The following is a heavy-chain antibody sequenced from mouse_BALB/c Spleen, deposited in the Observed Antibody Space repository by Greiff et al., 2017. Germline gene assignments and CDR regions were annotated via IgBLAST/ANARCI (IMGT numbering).Heavy chain of an antibody. Sequence: SGAELARPGASVKLSCKASGYTFTSYWMQWVKQRPGQGLEWIGAIYPGDGDTRYTQKFKGKATLTADKSSSTAYMQLSSLASEDSAVYYCASYYGSSFAYWGQGTLVTVSA. V-gene: IGHV1-87*01. CDR3: ASYYGSSFAY. CDR1: GYTFTSYW. J-gene: IGHJ3*01. CDR2: IYPGDGDT. D-gene: IGHD1-1*01.